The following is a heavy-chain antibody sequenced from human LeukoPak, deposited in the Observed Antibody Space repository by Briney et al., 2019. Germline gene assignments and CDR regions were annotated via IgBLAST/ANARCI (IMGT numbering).Heavy chain of an antibody. J-gene: IGHJ6*02. V-gene: IGHV3-7*03. CDR1: GFALSSHW. CDR3: ARNNGMDV. CDR2: VNRDGSET. Sequence: GGSLRLSCAASGFALSSHWMTWVRQVPGRGPEWVANVNRDGSETYYLDSVKGRFTISKDNAKNSLYLQMNSLRAEDTALYHCARNNGMDVWSQGTTVIVSS.